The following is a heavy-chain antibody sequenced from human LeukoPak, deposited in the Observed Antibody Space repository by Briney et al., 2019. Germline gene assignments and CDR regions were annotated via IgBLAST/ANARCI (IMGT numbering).Heavy chain of an antibody. J-gene: IGHJ5*02. CDR2: IYHSGST. CDR3: ARSLVVIATNWFDP. V-gene: IGHV4-38-2*01. D-gene: IGHD2-21*01. CDR1: GYSISSGYY. Sequence: SETLSLTCAVSGYSISSGYYWGWIRQPPGKGLEWIGSIYHSGSTYYNPSLKSRVTISVDTSKNQFSLKLSSVTAADTAVYHCARSLVVIATNWFDPWGQGTLVTVSS.